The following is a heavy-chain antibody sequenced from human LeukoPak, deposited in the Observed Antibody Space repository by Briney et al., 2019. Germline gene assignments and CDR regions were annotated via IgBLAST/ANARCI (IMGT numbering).Heavy chain of an antibody. D-gene: IGHD6-19*01. J-gene: IGHJ4*02. V-gene: IGHV3-53*05. CDR2: IYSGGST. Sequence: GGSLRLSCAASGFTVSSNYMSWVRQAPGKGLEWVSVIYSGGSTYYADSVKGRFTISRDNSKNTLYLQMNSLRAEDTAVYYCAKDRGIIAVAGFFDYWGQGTLVTVSS. CDR1: GFTVSSNY. CDR3: AKDRGIIAVAGFFDY.